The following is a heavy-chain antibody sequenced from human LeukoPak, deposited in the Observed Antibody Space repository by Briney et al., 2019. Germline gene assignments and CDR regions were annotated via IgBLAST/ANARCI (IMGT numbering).Heavy chain of an antibody. V-gene: IGHV4-4*09. CDR1: GGSMSSFY. J-gene: IGHJ6*03. CDR3: ARRYCNSISCYHMDV. Sequence: KSSDSLSLTCTVSGGSMSSFYWGWIRQSPGKGLGWIGFIYSNGSTNYDPSLKGRVTISVDTSKNQFSLKLSSMTAADTAVYYCARRYCNSISCYHMDVWGKGTTVTVSS. CDR2: IYSNGST. D-gene: IGHD2-2*01.